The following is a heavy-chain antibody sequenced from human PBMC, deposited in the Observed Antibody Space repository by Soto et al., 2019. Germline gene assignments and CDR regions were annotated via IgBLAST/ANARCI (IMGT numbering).Heavy chain of an antibody. J-gene: IGHJ6*02. CDR2: ISTYTGNT. V-gene: IGHV1-18*01. Sequence: ASVKVSCKASGYTFTNYDINWVRQAPGQGLEWMGWISTYTGNTNYAQKLQGRVTMTTDTSTRIAYLELRSLRSDDTAVYYCAREGYYSGSGSYSPPRYYGMDVWGQGTTVTVSS. D-gene: IGHD3-10*01. CDR1: GYTFTNYD. CDR3: AREGYYSGSGSYSPPRYYGMDV.